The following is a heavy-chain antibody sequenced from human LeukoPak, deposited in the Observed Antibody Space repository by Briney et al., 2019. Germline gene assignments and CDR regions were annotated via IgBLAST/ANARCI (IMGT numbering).Heavy chain of an antibody. Sequence: SETLSLTCAVYGESSSGYYWSWIRQPTGKGLEWIGEINHSRSTNYNPSLKSRVTISVDTSKNEFSLKLNSMTAADTAVYYCANALPRRPFDVWGQGTMVTVSS. V-gene: IGHV4-34*01. CDR3: ANALPRRPFDV. CDR1: GESSSGYY. J-gene: IGHJ3*01. CDR2: INHSRST.